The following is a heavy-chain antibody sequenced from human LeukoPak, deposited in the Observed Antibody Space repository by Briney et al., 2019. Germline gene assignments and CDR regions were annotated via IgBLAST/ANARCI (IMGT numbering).Heavy chain of an antibody. CDR1: GGTFSSYT. V-gene: IGHV1-69*04. J-gene: IGHJ4*02. Sequence: SVKVSCKASGGTFSSYTISWVRQAPGQGLEWMGRIIPILGIANYARKFQGRVTITADKSTSTAYMELSSLRSEDTAVYYCARDPRYYDSSGYLEEVDYWGQGTLVTVSS. D-gene: IGHD3-22*01. CDR3: ARDPRYYDSSGYLEEVDY. CDR2: IIPILGIA.